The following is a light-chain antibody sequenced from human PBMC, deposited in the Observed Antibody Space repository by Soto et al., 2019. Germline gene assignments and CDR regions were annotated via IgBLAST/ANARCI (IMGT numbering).Light chain of an antibody. CDR2: DAS. CDR3: QERINWPRT. J-gene: IGKJ1*01. Sequence: EIVLTQSPATLSSSPGERATLSCRASQSVSSYLAWYQQKPGQAPRLLIYDASDKATGIPARFSGSGSGPGFTLTISGLEPEDFAVYYCQERINWPRTFGQGTKVAIK. CDR1: QSVSSY. V-gene: IGKV3-11*01.